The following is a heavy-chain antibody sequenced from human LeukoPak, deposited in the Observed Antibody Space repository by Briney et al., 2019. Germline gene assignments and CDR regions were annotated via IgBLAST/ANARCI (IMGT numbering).Heavy chain of an antibody. J-gene: IGHJ4*02. Sequence: TSETVPLIYGISCGHNQHTNYRAWVRQPPGQGLEWIGEISLTGLTHYNPSLESRVTVSLDKSKNQLSLNLTSVTAADTAVYYCSRENGAFTPFGYWGQGTLVTVLS. CDR3: SRENGAFTPFGY. V-gene: IGHV4-4*02. CDR2: ISLTGLT. D-gene: IGHD2-8*01. CDR1: CGHNQHTNY.